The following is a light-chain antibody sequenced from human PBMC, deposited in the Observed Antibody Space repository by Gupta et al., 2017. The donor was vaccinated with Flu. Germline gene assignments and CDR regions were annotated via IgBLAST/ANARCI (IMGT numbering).Light chain of an antibody. V-gene: IGKV2-30*01. CDR3: MQGTHLPRT. Sequence: DVVMTQSPLSLPVTLGQPASISCRSRQSLVYSDGNTYLNWFPQRPGQSPRRLIYKVSNRDSGVPDRFSGSGSGTDFTLKISRVEAEDVGVYYCMQGTHLPRTFGQGAKVEIK. CDR1: QSLVYSDGNTY. J-gene: IGKJ1*01. CDR2: KVS.